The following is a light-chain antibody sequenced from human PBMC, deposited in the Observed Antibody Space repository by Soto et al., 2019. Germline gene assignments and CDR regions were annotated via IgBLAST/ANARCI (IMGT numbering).Light chain of an antibody. Sequence: DIQMTQSPSSVSASVGDRVTISCQASQGISRSLAWYQQKPGKAPKFLIYAASSLQSGVPSRFSGSGFGTDFTLTISSLQPEDFATYYCQQSYSTVTFGQGTRLEI. V-gene: IGKV1D-12*01. CDR3: QQSYSTVT. CDR2: AAS. CDR1: QGISRS. J-gene: IGKJ5*01.